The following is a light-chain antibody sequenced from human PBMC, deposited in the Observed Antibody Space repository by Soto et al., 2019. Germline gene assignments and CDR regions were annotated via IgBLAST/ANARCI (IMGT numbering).Light chain of an antibody. V-gene: IGLV9-49*01. CDR3: GADHGSGSNFFWV. Sequence: QAVVTQPPSASASLGASVTLTCTLSSGYSNYKVDWYQQRPGKGPRFVMRVGTGGIVGSKGDGIPDRFSVLGSGLNRYPTIKNIQEEDESDYHCGADHGSGSNFFWVFGGGTKVTVL. CDR2: VGTGGIVG. J-gene: IGLJ3*02. CDR1: SGYSNYK.